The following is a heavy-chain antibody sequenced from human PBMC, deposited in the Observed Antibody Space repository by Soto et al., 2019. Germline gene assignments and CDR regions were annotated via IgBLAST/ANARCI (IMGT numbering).Heavy chain of an antibody. CDR2: ISAYNGNT. CDR1: GYTFTSYG. V-gene: IGHV1-18*01. D-gene: IGHD2-2*01. J-gene: IGHJ4*02. Sequence: ASVKVSCKASGYTFTSYGISWVRQAPGQGLEWMGRISAYNGNTNYAQKLQGRVTMTTDTSTSTAYMELRSLRSDDTAVYYCARYRDCSSTSCYLEFDYWGQGTLVTVS. CDR3: ARYRDCSSTSCYLEFDY.